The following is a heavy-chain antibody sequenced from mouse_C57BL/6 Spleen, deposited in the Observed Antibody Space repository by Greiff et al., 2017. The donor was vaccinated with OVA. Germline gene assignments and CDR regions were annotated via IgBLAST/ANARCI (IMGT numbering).Heavy chain of an antibody. CDR3: ARWGLYDYEEYYFDY. J-gene: IGHJ2*01. CDR2: IYPRSGNT. V-gene: IGHV1-81*01. D-gene: IGHD2-4*01. Sequence: VQLQESGAELARPGASVKLSCKASGYTFTSYGIRWVKQRTGQGLEWIGEIYPRSGNTYYNEKFKGKATLTADKSSSTAYRELRSLTSEDSAVYFCARWGLYDYEEYYFDYWGQGTTLTVSS. CDR1: GYTFTSYG.